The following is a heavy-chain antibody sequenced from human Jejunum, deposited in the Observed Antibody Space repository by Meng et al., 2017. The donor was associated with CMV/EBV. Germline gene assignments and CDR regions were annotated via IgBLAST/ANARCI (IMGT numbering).Heavy chain of an antibody. J-gene: IGHJ4*02. V-gene: IGHV4-39*07. CDR1: GDSFTNRIYY. D-gene: IGHD3-10*01. CDR2: IHYTGGT. Sequence: SGDSFTNRIYYWGWVRQSPKGLDWVASIHYTGGTYYNPSLKSRVTISVDTSKSQFSLELTSVTAADTATYYCVRDRGDGSGSYYDYWGPGILVTVSS. CDR3: VRDRGDGSGSYYDY.